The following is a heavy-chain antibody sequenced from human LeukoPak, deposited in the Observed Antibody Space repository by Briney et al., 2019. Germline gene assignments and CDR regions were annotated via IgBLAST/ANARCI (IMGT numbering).Heavy chain of an antibody. Sequence: PSETLSLTCSVSGSSLSSGYYWGWVRQPPGKGLEWIGSIHQSGNTYFNPSLRSRVTVSVDTSKNQFSLKLSSVTAADTAVYYCARDSWPEVVRFDFWGQGTLVTVSS. V-gene: IGHV4-38-2*02. J-gene: IGHJ4*02. CDR2: IHQSGNT. CDR3: ARDSWPEVVRFDF. D-gene: IGHD1-14*01. CDR1: GSSLSSGYY.